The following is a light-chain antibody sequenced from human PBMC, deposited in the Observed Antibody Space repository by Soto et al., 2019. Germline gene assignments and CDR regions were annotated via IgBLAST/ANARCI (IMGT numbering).Light chain of an antibody. CDR3: QQYNNWPPWT. J-gene: IGKJ1*01. CDR2: GAS. CDR1: RSVASN. Sequence: EVVMTQSPATLSVSPGERATLSCRASRSVASNVAWYQQKPGQAPRLLIYGASTRASGIPARFSGSGSGTVFTLTISNLQSEDFAVYHCQQYNNWPPWTFGQGTKVEIK. V-gene: IGKV3-15*01.